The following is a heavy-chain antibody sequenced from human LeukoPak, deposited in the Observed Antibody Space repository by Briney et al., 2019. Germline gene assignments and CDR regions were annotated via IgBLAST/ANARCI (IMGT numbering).Heavy chain of an antibody. CDR3: ARDPGGITMIIGSGMDV. V-gene: IGHV3-53*01. Sequence: PGGSLRLSCAASGFTVSRNYVSWVRQAPGKGLEWASIIYSGCSTFYADSVKGRFTISRDNSRNTVYLQMNSLRAEDTAVYYCARDPGGITMIIGSGMDVWGQGTTVTVSS. J-gene: IGHJ6*02. CDR2: IYSGCST. CDR1: GFTVSRNY. D-gene: IGHD3-22*01.